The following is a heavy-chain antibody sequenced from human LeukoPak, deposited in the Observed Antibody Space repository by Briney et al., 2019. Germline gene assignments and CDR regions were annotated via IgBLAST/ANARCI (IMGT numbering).Heavy chain of an antibody. J-gene: IGHJ4*02. CDR3: WTSGGY. CDR1: GYSIISGYY. CDR2: IYHSGNT. V-gene: IGHV4-38-2*02. Sequence: PSETLSLTCTVSGYSIISGYYWGCIRQSPGQGLDWIAGIYHSGNTYYNPSLRSRVTISVDTSKNQFSLNLSSVTAADTAVYYCWTSGGYWGQGALVTVSS. D-gene: IGHD3-10*01.